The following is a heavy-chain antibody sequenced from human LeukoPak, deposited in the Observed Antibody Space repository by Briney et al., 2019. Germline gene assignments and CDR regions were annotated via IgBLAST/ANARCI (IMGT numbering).Heavy chain of an antibody. CDR2: IYYSGST. V-gene: IGHV4-31*03. Sequence: PSETLSLTCTVSGGSISSGGYYWSWIRQHPGKGLEWIGYIYYSGSTYYNPSLKSRVTISVDTSKNQFSLKLSSVTAADTAVYYCARERFGIAVAGLGDYYFDYRGQGTLVTVSS. CDR3: ARERFGIAVAGLGDYYFDY. D-gene: IGHD6-19*01. J-gene: IGHJ4*02. CDR1: GGSISSGGYY.